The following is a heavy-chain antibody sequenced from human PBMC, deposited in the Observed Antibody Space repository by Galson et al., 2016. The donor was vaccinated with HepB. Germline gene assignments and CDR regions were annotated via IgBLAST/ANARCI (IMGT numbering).Heavy chain of an antibody. CDR3: ASLRSGSLTSDS. D-gene: IGHD1-26*01. CDR2: IDPGDSFT. V-gene: IGHV5-10-1*01. J-gene: IGHJ4*02. CDR1: GYSFTNYW. Sequence: QSGAEVKKPGESLRISCTGSGYSFTNYWINWVRQMPGKGLEWMGRIDPGDSFTNYSPSFQGHVTISADKSISTAYWQWSSLKASDTAMYYCASLRSGSLTSDSWGQGTLVTVSS.